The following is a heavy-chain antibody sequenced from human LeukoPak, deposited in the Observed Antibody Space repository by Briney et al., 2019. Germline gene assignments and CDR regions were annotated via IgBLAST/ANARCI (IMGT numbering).Heavy chain of an antibody. CDR3: ARQARYGSGSPTDRPNWFDP. V-gene: IGHV4-39*01. D-gene: IGHD3-10*01. Sequence: SETLSLTCTVSGGSISSRSYYWGWIRQPPGKGLEWIGSIYYSGSTYYNPSLQSRVTISVDTSKNQFSLKLSSVTAADTAVYYCARQARYGSGSPTDRPNWFDPWGQGTLVTVSS. J-gene: IGHJ5*02. CDR2: IYYSGST. CDR1: GGSISSRSYY.